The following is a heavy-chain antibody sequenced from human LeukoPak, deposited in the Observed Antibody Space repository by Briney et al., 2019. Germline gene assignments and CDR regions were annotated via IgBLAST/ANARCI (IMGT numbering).Heavy chain of an antibody. J-gene: IGHJ4*02. CDR3: ARVDGSYVELKYFDY. CDR1: GGSFSGYY. CDR2: INHSGST. D-gene: IGHD1-26*01. V-gene: IGHV4-34*01. Sequence: SETLSLTCAVYGGSFSGYYWSWIRQPPGKGLEWIGEINHSGSTNYNPSLKSRVTISVDTSKNQFSLKLSSVTAADTAVYYCARVDGSYVELKYFDYWGQGTLVTVSS.